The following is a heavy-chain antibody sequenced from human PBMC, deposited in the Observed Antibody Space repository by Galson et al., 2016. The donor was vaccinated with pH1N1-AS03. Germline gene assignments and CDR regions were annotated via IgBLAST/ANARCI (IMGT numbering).Heavy chain of an antibody. J-gene: IGHJ3*02. CDR1: GDSISSGHW. CDR2: IYHSGST. CDR3: AKYTPRYLSGSANYYRGPFDT. Sequence: SETLSLTCGVSGDSISSGHWWSWVRQSPEKGLEWIGEIYHSGSTNINPSLRSRVSMSVDKSNNHFSLTLTSVTAADTAVYYCAKYTPRYLSGSANYYRGPFDTWGQGTMVIVSA. V-gene: IGHV4-4*02. D-gene: IGHD3-10*01.